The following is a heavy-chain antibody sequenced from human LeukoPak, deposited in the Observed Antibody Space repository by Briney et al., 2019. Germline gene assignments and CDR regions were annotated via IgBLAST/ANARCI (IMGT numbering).Heavy chain of an antibody. J-gene: IGHJ4*02. D-gene: IGHD3-10*01. Sequence: SETLSLTCTVSGGSTSRGSYYWRWIRQPAGKGLEWIGRIYTSESTNYNPSLKRRVTISVDTSKNQFSLKLSSVTAADTAVYYCASTYGSGSYPDYWGQGTLVTVSS. V-gene: IGHV4-61*02. CDR1: GGSTSRGSYY. CDR2: IYTSEST. CDR3: ASTYGSGSYPDY.